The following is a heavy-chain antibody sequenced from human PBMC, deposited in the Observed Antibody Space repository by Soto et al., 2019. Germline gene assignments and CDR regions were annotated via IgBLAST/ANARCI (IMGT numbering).Heavy chain of an antibody. Sequence: EVQMVESGGGLVQPGGSLRLSCAASGFTFSAYWMHWVRQVPGKGLVWVSRIDNDGRTTRYADSVMGRFTISRDNARNTLYLQLNRPRAEDTAIYYCARDWGSGTPFDNWGQGALVTVSS. D-gene: IGHD3-16*01. CDR2: IDNDGRTT. J-gene: IGHJ4*02. V-gene: IGHV3-74*01. CDR1: GFTFSAYW. CDR3: ARDWGSGTPFDN.